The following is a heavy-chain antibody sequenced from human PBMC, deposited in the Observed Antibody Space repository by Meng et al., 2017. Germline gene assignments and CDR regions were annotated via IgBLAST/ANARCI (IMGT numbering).Heavy chain of an antibody. J-gene: IGHJ4*02. V-gene: IGHV5-51*01. CDR1: GYTFTNYW. Sequence: GESLKISCQGSGYTFTNYWIGWVRQMPGKGLEWMGIIYPGDSETTYSPSFQGQVTISADKSITTAYLQWSSMKASDTAMYYCARRGHCDGGSCYSYDFWGQGTLVTVSS. CDR2: IYPGDSET. D-gene: IGHD2-15*01. CDR3: ARRGHCDGGSCYSYDF.